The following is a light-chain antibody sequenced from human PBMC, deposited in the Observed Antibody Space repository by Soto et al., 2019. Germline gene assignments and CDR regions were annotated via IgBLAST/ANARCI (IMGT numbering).Light chain of an antibody. J-gene: IGLJ1*01. CDR2: DVT. V-gene: IGLV2-8*01. Sequence: SAMAQPPSPSGSPGQSGTLSCTATSNDDGAYNYVSWYQLRPCKAPILIIYDVTNRPSGVSDHFSGSTSRHTAYLNVHGLQAEYEADYYCTSNVARNNSGVFGAGTKVTVL. CDR3: TSNVARNNSGV. CDR1: SNDDGAYNY.